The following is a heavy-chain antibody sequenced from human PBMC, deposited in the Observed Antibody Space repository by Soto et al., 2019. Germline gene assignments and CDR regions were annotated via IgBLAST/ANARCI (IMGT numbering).Heavy chain of an antibody. CDR2: VYYSGST. D-gene: IGHD3-22*01. CDR3: SRMSYFYDKWYLDL. J-gene: IGHJ2*01. V-gene: IGHV4-30-4*01. Sequence: QLQEPGPGLVMPSQTLSLTCTVSGASINNNDYSWSWIRQTPGKVLEWIGYVYYSGSTDYIPSLNRRLSMSIDKYQNKFTLKLNSVTAADTATNYCSRMSYFYDKWYLDLWGRGTHVTVSS. CDR1: GASINNNDYS.